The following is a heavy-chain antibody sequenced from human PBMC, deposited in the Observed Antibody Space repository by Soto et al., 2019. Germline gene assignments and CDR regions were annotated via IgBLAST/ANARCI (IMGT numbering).Heavy chain of an antibody. Sequence: QVQLVQSGAEVKKPGSSVTVSCKASGGTFSSYAISWVRQAPGPGLEWMGGIIPIFGTANYAQKFQGRVTINEDESTSTAYRELSRLRSEDTAVYYCARDLVEYYDFWSGSVRYGMDVWGQGTKVTVSS. CDR2: IIPIFGTA. J-gene: IGHJ6*02. CDR3: ARDLVEYYDFWSGSVRYGMDV. CDR1: GGTFSSYA. V-gene: IGHV1-69*01. D-gene: IGHD3-3*01.